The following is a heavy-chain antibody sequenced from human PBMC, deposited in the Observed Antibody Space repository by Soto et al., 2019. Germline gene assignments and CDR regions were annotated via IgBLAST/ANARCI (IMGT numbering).Heavy chain of an antibody. J-gene: IGHJ5*02. CDR2: INHSGSI. CDR3: ARGQGGIAAAGTRYNWFDP. D-gene: IGHD6-13*01. CDR1: GGSFSGYY. V-gene: IGHV4-34*01. Sequence: PSETLSLTCAVYGGSFSGYYWSWIRQPPGKGLEWIGEINHSGSINYNPSLKSRVTISVDTSKNQFSLKLSSVTAADTAVYYCARGQGGIAAAGTRYNWFDPWGQGTLVTVSS.